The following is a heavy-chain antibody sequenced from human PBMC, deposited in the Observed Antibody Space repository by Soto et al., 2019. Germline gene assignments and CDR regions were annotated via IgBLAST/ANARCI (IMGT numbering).Heavy chain of an antibody. CDR2: IYYSGST. CDR3: ARDGGIAAAGRGNWFDP. V-gene: IGHV4-61*01. D-gene: IGHD6-13*01. Sequence: SETLSLTGTVSGGSVSSGSYYWSWIRQPPGKGLAWIGYIYYSGSTNYNPSLKSRVTISVDTSKNQFSLKLSSVTAADTAVYYCARDGGIAAAGRGNWFDPWGQGTLVTVS. J-gene: IGHJ5*02. CDR1: GGSVSSGSYY.